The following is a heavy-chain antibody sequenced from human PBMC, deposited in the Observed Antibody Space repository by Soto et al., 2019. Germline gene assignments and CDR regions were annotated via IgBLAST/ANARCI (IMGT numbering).Heavy chain of an antibody. J-gene: IGHJ4*02. Sequence: EVRLVQSGAEVKKPGESLKISCKASGYSFTNYWIGWVRQMPGKGLEWMGIIYPGDSDTRYSPSLQGQVTISADKSISTAYLRWSNLKASDTAMYYFARPRDYYEPLDYWGQGTLVTVSS. CDR2: IYPGDSDT. V-gene: IGHV5-51*03. CDR3: ARPRDYYEPLDY. D-gene: IGHD3-22*01. CDR1: GYSFTNYW.